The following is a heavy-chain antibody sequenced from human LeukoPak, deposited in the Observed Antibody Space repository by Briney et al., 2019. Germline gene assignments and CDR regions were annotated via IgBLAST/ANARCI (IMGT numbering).Heavy chain of an antibody. V-gene: IGHV4-59*01. Sequence: TPSETLSLTCAVSGVSISSYYWSWVRQPPGKGLEWIGYIYYGGTTNYSPSFKSRVTMSVDTSNSQFSLKLRSVTAADTAVYYCAGDYGDYAAYYYRGMDVWGQGTTVTVSS. J-gene: IGHJ6*02. D-gene: IGHD4-17*01. CDR2: IYYGGTT. CDR3: AGDYGDYAAYYYRGMDV. CDR1: GVSISSYY.